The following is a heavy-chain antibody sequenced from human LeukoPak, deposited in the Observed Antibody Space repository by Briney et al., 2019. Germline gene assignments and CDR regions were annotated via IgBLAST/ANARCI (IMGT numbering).Heavy chain of an antibody. CDR3: ATGVGRVVTQEGFDY. V-gene: IGHV1-24*01. D-gene: IGHD4-23*01. J-gene: IGHJ4*02. CDR1: GYTLTELS. Sequence: ASVKVSCKVSGYTLTELSMHWVRQAPGQGLEWMGGFDPEDGETIYAQKFQGRVTMTEDTSTDTAYMELSRMRSEDTAVSYCATGVGRVVTQEGFDYRGQRTLVTVSS. CDR2: FDPEDGET.